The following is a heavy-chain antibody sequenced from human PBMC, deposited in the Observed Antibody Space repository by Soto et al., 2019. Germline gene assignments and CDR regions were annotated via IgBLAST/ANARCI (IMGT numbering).Heavy chain of an antibody. D-gene: IGHD3-10*01. V-gene: IGHV4-59*01. CDR1: GGSTSSYY. J-gene: IGHJ6*02. CDR3: ARGGGTYYYGSGSSNYYYYYGMDV. CDR2: IYYCGRT. Sequence: ASESLSLTCTVSGGSTSSYYWSWIRQLPGEGLEWNGSIYYCGRTTYNPALKSRVTISVDTSKNQFSLKLSSVTAADTAVYYCARGGGTYYYGSGSSNYYYYYGMDVWGQGTTVTVSS.